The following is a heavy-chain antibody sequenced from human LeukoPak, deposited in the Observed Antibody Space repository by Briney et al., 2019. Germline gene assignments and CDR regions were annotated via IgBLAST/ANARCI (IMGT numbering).Heavy chain of an antibody. CDR3: TKRATDDSSGYYST. CDR1: GFTFSDYY. Sequence: GGSLRLSCAASGFTFSDYYMSWIRQAPGKGLEWVGRIRSKANNYATAYAASVKGRFTISRDDSKNTAYLQMNSLKTEDTAVYYCTKRATDDSSGYYSTWGQGTLVTVSS. CDR2: IRSKANNYAT. D-gene: IGHD3-22*01. V-gene: IGHV3-73*01. J-gene: IGHJ5*02.